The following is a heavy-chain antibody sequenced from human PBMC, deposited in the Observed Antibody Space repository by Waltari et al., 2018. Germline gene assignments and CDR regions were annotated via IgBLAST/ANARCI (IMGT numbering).Heavy chain of an antibody. CDR2: ILSDGGST. Sequence: EVQLVESGGGLVQPGWSLRLSCSASGFLFSGHVMHWVRQAPGKGLEHVSGILSDGGSTYYADSVNGRFSISRDNSKNTVYLQMSSLRAEDTAMYYCAKGPQRYLEWLLPYDFWGQGTLVTVSS. V-gene: IGHV3-64D*06. J-gene: IGHJ4*02. CDR3: AKGPQRYLEWLLPYDF. CDR1: GFLFSGHV. D-gene: IGHD3-3*01.